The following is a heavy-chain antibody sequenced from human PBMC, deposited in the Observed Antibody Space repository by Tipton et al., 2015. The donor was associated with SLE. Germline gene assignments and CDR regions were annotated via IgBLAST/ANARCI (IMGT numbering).Heavy chain of an antibody. CDR2: VFRGGST. CDR3: ARTAGRSVKLWYFDL. D-gene: IGHD5-18*01. CDR1: GGSISSSNHY. V-gene: IGHV4-39*07. J-gene: IGHJ2*01. Sequence: TLSLTCTVSGGSISSSNHYWGWIRQPPGKGLEWIGEVFRGGSTNYSPSLESRVTITVDMSKNQFSLRLISVTAADTAVYYCARTAGRSVKLWYFDLWGRGTLVTVSS.